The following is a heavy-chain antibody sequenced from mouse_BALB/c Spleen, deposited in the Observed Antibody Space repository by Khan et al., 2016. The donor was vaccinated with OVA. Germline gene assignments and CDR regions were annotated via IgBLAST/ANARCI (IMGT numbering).Heavy chain of an antibody. J-gene: IGHJ4*01. CDR2: ISSGGTYT. Sequence: EVALVESGGDLVKPGGSLKLSCTASGFTFSTYGMSWVRQTPDKRLEWVATISSGGTYTYYPDSVMGRFTISRDNAKNTLYLQMSSLRSEDTAMYYCARHWVGVMDYWGQGTSVTVSS. CDR3: ARHWVGVMDY. D-gene: IGHD1-1*01. V-gene: IGHV5-6*01. CDR1: GFTFSTYG.